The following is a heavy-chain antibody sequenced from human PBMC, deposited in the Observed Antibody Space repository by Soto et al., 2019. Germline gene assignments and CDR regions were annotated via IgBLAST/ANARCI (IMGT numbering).Heavy chain of an antibody. D-gene: IGHD6-19*01. CDR3: AMLGGWSGGSNDMDV. V-gene: IGHV3-49*03. Sequence: GGSLGLSCTTFGFTFGDYVMGWFRQAPGKGLEWLGFIRSNTFGGTTVYAASVKGRFTISRDDSKNSLYLQMNSLKTEDTAVYYCAMLGGWSGGSNDMDVWGQGTTVTVSS. CDR1: GFTFGDYV. CDR2: IRSNTFGGTT. J-gene: IGHJ6*02.